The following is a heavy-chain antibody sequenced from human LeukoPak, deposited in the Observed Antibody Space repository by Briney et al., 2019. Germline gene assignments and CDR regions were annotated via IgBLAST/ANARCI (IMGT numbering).Heavy chain of an antibody. CDR3: PREIEAAATFDY. J-gene: IGHJ4*02. V-gene: IGHV4-39*07. CDR2: IYYTGIT. Sequence: SSETLSLTCTVSGGSLSNRGYYWGWIRQPPGKGLEWIGIIYYTGITYYNPSLRSRVTMSVDTSKNQFSLKLSSVTAADTAVYYCPREIEAAATFDYWGQGTLVTVSS. CDR1: GGSLSNRGYY. D-gene: IGHD6-13*01.